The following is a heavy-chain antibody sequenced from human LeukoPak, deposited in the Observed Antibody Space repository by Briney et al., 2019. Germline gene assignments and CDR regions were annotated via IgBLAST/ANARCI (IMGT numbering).Heavy chain of an antibody. J-gene: IGHJ4*02. Sequence: GGSLRLSSAASGCTFSSYHMNWVRQAPRKGLERVSYISSSSGTIYYADSVKGRFTTSSDNAKNSLYLQMNNLRDEDTAVYYCARGGSSCFDSWGQGTLVTVSS. D-gene: IGHD6-13*01. CDR3: ARGGSSCFDS. CDR1: GCTFSSYH. CDR2: ISSSSGTI. V-gene: IGHV3-48*02.